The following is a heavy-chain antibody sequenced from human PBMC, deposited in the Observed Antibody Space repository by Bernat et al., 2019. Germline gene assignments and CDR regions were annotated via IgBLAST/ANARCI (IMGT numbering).Heavy chain of an antibody. D-gene: IGHD3-16*01. CDR2: ISAYNGNR. CDR3: ARGGGVTPFDY. CDR1: GYTFTNYA. Sequence: QVQLVQSGAEVKKPGASVKVSCKASGYTFTNYAVTWVRQAPGQGLEWMGWISAYNGNRNYAQNFQGRVTMTTDTSTNTAYMELRDLRSDDTALYDCARGGGVTPFDYWGQGALVTVSS. J-gene: IGHJ4*02. V-gene: IGHV1-18*01.